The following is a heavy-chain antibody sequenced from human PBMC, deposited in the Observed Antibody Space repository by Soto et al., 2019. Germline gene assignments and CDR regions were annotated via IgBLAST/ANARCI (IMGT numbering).Heavy chain of an antibody. CDR2: IYYSGSS. CDR3: ARGGARCPGYFDS. J-gene: IGHJ4*02. V-gene: IGHV4-30-4*08. CDR1: GGSISGDYY. D-gene: IGHD2-8*01. Sequence: SETLSLTCSVSGGSISGDYYWSWIHQSPEKGLEWIGYIYYSGSSYSNPALQSRLSMSLDTSKNQFSLKLRSVTAADTAVYYCARGGARCPGYFDSWGQGALVTVSS.